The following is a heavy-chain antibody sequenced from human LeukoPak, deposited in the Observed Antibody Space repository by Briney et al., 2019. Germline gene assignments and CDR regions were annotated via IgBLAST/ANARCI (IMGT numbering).Heavy chain of an antibody. Sequence: PGGALRLSCTAPGFTFSFYMIKLVRQAPGKGPGWVSSISTSSSHIYYADSLKGRFTVSRDNAKSSLYLQMNNLRAEDTAVYYCARDDNWNDKPFDLWGQGTLVTVSS. V-gene: IGHV3-21*01. CDR3: ARDDNWNDKPFDL. CDR1: GFTFSFYM. CDR2: ISTSSSHI. J-gene: IGHJ4*02. D-gene: IGHD1-20*01.